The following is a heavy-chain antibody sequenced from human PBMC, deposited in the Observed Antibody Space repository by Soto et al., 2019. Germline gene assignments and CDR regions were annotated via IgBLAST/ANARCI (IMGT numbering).Heavy chain of an antibody. CDR2: IYYSGST. Sequence: PSETLSLTCTVSGGSISSYYWSWIRQPPGKGLEWIGYIYYSGSTNYNPSLKSRVTISVDKSKNQFSLKLTSVTAADTAVYYCARNMAGGAANFDYWGQGSLVTVSS. CDR1: GGSISSYY. CDR3: ARNMAGGAANFDY. V-gene: IGHV4-59*12. J-gene: IGHJ4*02. D-gene: IGHD2-15*01.